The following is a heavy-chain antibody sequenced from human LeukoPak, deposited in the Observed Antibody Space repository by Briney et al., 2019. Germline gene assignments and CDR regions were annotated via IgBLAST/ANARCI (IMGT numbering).Heavy chain of an antibody. J-gene: IGHJ5*02. CDR3: GRDRNYGSTSP. CDR2: IYYSGST. V-gene: IGHV4-59*12. D-gene: IGHD3-16*01. CDR1: GGSISSYY. Sequence: SETLSLTCAVSGGSISSYYWSWIRQPPGKGLEWIGYIYYSGSTNYNPSLKSRVTISIDTSKNQFSLKLSSVTAADTAVYYCGRDRNYGSTSPWGQGTLVTVSS.